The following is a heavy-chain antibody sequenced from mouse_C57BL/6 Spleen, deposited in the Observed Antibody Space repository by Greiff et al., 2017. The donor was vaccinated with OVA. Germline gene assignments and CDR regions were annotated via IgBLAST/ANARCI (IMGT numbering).Heavy chain of an antibody. CDR1: GYTFTSYW. V-gene: IGHV1-55*01. J-gene: IGHJ3*01. CDR3: ASIYDGYTRGFAY. Sequence: QVQLQQPGAELVKPGASVKMSCKASGYTFTSYWITWVKQRPGQGLEWIGDIYPGSGSTNYNAKFKSQATLTVDSSSSTAYMQLSSLTSEDSAVYYCASIYDGYTRGFAYWGQGTLVTVSA. CDR2: IYPGSGST. D-gene: IGHD2-3*01.